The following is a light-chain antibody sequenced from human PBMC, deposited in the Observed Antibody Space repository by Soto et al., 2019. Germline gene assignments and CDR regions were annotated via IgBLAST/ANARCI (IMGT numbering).Light chain of an antibody. V-gene: IGKV3-20*01. J-gene: IGKJ4*01. Sequence: EIVLTQSPGTLSLSPGERATLSCRASQSVGSSYLAWYQQKPGQAPRLLIYGASSRATDIPDRFSGSGSGTDFTLTISRLEPEDFAVYYCQQYDSSPPLTFGGGTKVDI. CDR2: GAS. CDR1: QSVGSSY. CDR3: QQYDSSPPLT.